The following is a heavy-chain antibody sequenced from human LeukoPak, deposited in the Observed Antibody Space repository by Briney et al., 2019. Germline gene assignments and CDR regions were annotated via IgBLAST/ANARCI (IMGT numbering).Heavy chain of an antibody. V-gene: IGHV3-21*01. CDR2: ISSSSSYI. J-gene: IGHJ3*02. CDR3: ARERSSHIVIPRDAFDI. Sequence: SGGSLRLSCAASGFTFSSYSMNWVRQAPGKGLEWVSSISSSSSYIYYADSVKGRFTISRDNAKNSLYLQMNSLRAEDTAVYYCARERSSHIVIPRDAFDIWGQGTMVTVSS. D-gene: IGHD2-21*01. CDR1: GFTFSSYS.